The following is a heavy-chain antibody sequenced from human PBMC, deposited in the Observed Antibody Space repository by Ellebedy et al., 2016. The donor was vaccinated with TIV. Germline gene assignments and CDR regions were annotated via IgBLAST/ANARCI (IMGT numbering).Heavy chain of an antibody. V-gene: IGHV1-24*01. Sequence: ASVKVSXXVSGYTLSELSMNWVRQAPGKGLEWMGGFDSEYGETIYAQSFQGRITMTEDKSTDTAYMDLSSLQSEDTAIYYCATAGVAVALDNWGQGTLVTVSS. CDR3: ATAGVAVALDN. CDR1: GYTLSELS. J-gene: IGHJ4*02. D-gene: IGHD6-19*01. CDR2: FDSEYGET.